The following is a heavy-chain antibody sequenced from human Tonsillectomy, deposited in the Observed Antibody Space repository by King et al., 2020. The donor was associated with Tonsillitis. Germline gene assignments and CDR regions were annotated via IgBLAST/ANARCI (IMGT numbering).Heavy chain of an antibody. V-gene: IGHV1-69*01. Sequence: QLVQSGAEVKKPGSSVKVSCKASGGTFSSYAISWVRQAPGQGLEWMGGIIPIFGTTNYAQKFQGRVTITADESTSTAYMELSNRKSEDTAVYYCSSIPAATPYHFSPGMAVWGQGPTVTVSS. CDR2: IIPIFGTT. CDR1: GGTFSSYA. CDR3: SSIPAATPYHFSPGMAV. D-gene: IGHD2-2*01. J-gene: IGHJ6*02.